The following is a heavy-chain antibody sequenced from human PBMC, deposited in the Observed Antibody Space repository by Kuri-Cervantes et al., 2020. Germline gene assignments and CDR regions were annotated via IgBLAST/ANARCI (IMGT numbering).Heavy chain of an antibody. J-gene: IGHJ4*02. Sequence: SETLSLTCAVYGGSFSGYSWSWIRQPPGKGLEWIGEINHSGSTNYNPSLKSRVTISVDTSKNQSSLKLSSVTAADTAVYYCARVPPAGMDYWGQGTLVTVSS. CDR3: ARVPPAGMDY. CDR1: GGSFSGYS. D-gene: IGHD2-2*01. CDR2: INHSGST. V-gene: IGHV4-34*01.